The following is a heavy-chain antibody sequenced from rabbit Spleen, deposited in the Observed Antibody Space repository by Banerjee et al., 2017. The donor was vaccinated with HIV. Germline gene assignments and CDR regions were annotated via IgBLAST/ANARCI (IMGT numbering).Heavy chain of an antibody. V-gene: IGHV1S45*01. CDR2: INTGSGGT. CDR1: GFSFSNKAV. J-gene: IGHJ4*01. D-gene: IGHD1-1*01. Sequence: QEQLVESGGGLVKPEGSLKLSCTASGFSFSNKAVMCWVRQAPGKGLEWIGCINTGSGGTWYASWAKGRFTISKTSSTTVTLQMTSLTVADTATYFCAREDVGGSVSLWGPGTLVTVS. CDR3: AREDVGGSVSL.